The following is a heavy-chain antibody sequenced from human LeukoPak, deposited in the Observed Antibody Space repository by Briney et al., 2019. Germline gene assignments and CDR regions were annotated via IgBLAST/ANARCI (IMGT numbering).Heavy chain of an antibody. J-gene: IGHJ4*02. Sequence: GRSLRLSCAASGFTFSSYGMHWVRQAPGKGLEWVAVIWYDGSNKYYADSVKGRFTISRDNSKNTLYLQMNSLRAEDTAVYYCAREGPDIVVVPALPDYWGQGTLVTVSS. V-gene: IGHV3-33*01. CDR2: IWYDGSNK. CDR3: AREGPDIVVVPALPDY. D-gene: IGHD2-2*01. CDR1: GFTFSSYG.